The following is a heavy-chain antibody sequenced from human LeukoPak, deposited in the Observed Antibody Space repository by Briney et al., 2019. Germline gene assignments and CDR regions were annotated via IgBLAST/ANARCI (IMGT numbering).Heavy chain of an antibody. Sequence: SETLSLTCTVSGGSISSYYWSWIRQPPGKGLEWIGYIYYSGSTNYNPSLKSRVTISVDTSKNQFSLKLSSVTAADTAVYYCARAGYCSSTSCSPYYYYGMDVWGQGTTVTVSS. J-gene: IGHJ6*02. D-gene: IGHD2-2*01. CDR1: GGSISSYY. CDR2: IYYSGST. V-gene: IGHV4-59*01. CDR3: ARAGYCSSTSCSPYYYYGMDV.